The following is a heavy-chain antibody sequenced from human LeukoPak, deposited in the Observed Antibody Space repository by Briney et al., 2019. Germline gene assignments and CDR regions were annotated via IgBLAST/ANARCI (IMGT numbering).Heavy chain of an antibody. CDR3: ARGTWSAGMRMRGYYFDD. Sequence: SETLSLTCTVSGDSISPTNYYWGRIRQPPGKGLEWIGSVGYNGTTYCDTSLKSRVTISLDTSKTQFSLNLNSVTAADTAVYYCARGTWSAGMRMRGYYFDDWGQGTLVTVSS. J-gene: IGHJ4*02. V-gene: IGHV4-39*07. CDR1: GDSISPTNYY. D-gene: IGHD6-19*01. CDR2: VGYNGTT.